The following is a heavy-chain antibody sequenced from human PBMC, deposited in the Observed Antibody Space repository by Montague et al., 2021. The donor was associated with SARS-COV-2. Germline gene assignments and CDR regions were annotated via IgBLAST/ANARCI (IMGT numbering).Heavy chain of an antibody. CDR2: IYYSGST. CDR1: GGSISSYY. D-gene: IGHD3-10*01. CDR3: ARVKRGYCYSLGVSAHFDY. Sequence: SETLSLTCTVSGGSISSYYWSWIRQPPGKGLEWIGYIYYSGSTNYNPSLKSRVTISVDTSKNQFSLKLSSVTAADTAVYYCARVKRGYCYSLGVSAHFDYWGQGTLVTVSS. V-gene: IGHV4-59*01. J-gene: IGHJ4*02.